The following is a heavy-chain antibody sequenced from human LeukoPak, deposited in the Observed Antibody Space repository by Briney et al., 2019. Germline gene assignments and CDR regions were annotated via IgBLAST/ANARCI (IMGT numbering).Heavy chain of an antibody. CDR1: GFTLSSYG. V-gene: IGHV3-48*01. D-gene: IGHD1-20*01. CDR3: ARTCVTGMRGLLGY. J-gene: IGHJ4*02. CDR2: IGSGSRTI. Sequence: GGSLRLSCAASGFTLSSYGMNWVRQAPGKGLEWVSYIGSGSRTIYYADSVKGRFTISRDNAKNSLYLQMNSLRAEDTAVYFCARTCVTGMRGLLGYWGQGTLVTVSS.